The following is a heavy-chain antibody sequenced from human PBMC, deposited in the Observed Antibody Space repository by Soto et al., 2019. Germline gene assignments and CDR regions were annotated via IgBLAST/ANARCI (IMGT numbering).Heavy chain of an antibody. J-gene: IGHJ4*02. Sequence: EVQLLESGGGLVQPGGSLRLSCAASGFTFSSYAMRWVRQAPGKGLEWVSAVSGSGGSTYYADSVKGRFTISRDNSKNPLYLQMNRLSAEDTAVYYCARRGPGTYFDYWGQGTLVTVSS. CDR2: VSGSGGST. D-gene: IGHD6-13*01. CDR3: ARRGPGTYFDY. CDR1: GFTFSSYA. V-gene: IGHV3-23*01.